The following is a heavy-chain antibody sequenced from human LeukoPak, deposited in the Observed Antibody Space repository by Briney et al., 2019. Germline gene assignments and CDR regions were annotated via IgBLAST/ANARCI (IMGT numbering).Heavy chain of an antibody. CDR1: GFALSNYA. V-gene: IGHV3-23*01. CDR3: ARDERWIQFNY. J-gene: IGHJ4*02. Sequence: GGTLRLSCVASGFALSNYAMNWVRQAPGKGLEWVSGIVGSGVTTYYADSVKGRFTISRDNSKNTLYLHMNGLRVEDTAIYYCARDERWIQFNYWGQGTLVTVSS. CDR2: IVGSGVTT. D-gene: IGHD5-18*01.